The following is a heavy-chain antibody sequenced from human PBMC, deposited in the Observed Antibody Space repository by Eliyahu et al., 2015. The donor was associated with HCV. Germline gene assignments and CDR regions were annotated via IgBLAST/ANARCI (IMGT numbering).Heavy chain of an antibody. CDR2: IYWDDDK. CDR3: AHSLQSSGLKYFDL. CDR1: GFSLSTNGEG. Sequence: QITLKDSGPTLVKPTQTLTLTCTYSGFSLSTNGEGVGWIRXPPGKALEWLALIYWDDDKRYNPSLKSRLTIAKDTSKNQVILIMTNMDPVDTATYFCAHSLQSSGLKYFDLWGRGTLVTVSS. J-gene: IGHJ2*01. D-gene: IGHD3-22*01. V-gene: IGHV2-5*02.